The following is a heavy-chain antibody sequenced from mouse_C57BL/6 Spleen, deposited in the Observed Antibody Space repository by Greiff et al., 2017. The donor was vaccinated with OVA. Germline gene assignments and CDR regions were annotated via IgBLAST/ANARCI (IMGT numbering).Heavy chain of an antibody. Sequence: QVQLKQSGAELVKPGASVKISCKASGYAFSSYWMNWVKQRPGKGLEWIGQIYPGDGDTNYNGKFKGKATLTADKSSSTAYMQLSSLTSEDSAVYFGARTATVVATGGFDYWGQGTTLTVSS. CDR3: ARTATVVATGGFDY. CDR2: IYPGDGDT. CDR1: GYAFSSYW. D-gene: IGHD1-1*01. J-gene: IGHJ2*01. V-gene: IGHV1-80*01.